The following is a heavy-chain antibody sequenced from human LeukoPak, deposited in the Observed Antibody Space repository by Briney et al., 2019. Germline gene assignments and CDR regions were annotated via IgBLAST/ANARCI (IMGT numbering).Heavy chain of an antibody. CDR2: IDHTGIT. D-gene: IGHD3-10*01. J-gene: IGHJ5*02. CDR1: DDSITIYY. Sequence: SETLSLTCTVSDDSITIYYWSWIRQPPGKGLEWIGYIDHTGITNYNPSLNSRVTISRDTSKNHFSLELSSATAADTAVYYCARGNVLLWFGELFIWFDPWGQGTLVTVSS. CDR3: ARGNVLLWFGELFIWFDP. V-gene: IGHV4-59*01.